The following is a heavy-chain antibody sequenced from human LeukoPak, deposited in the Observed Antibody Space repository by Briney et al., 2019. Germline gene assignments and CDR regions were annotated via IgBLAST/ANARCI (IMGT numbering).Heavy chain of an antibody. D-gene: IGHD5-18*01. Sequence: SETLSLTCTVSGGSISSYYWSWIRQPAGKGLEWIGRIYTSGSTNYNPSLKSRVTMSVDTSKNQFSLKLSSVTAADPAVYYCARDVAPKPGGYSYGPYFDYWGQGTLVTVSS. CDR2: IYTSGST. V-gene: IGHV4-4*07. CDR3: ARDVAPKPGGYSYGPYFDY. J-gene: IGHJ4*02. CDR1: GGSISSYY.